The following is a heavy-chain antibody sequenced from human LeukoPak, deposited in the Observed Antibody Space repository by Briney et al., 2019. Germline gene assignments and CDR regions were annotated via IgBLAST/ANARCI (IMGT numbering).Heavy chain of an antibody. D-gene: IGHD3-22*01. J-gene: IGHJ4*02. CDR1: GFTFSSYA. V-gene: IGHV3-23*01. CDR2: ISGSGGST. Sequence: GGSLRLSCAASGFTFSSYAMSWVRQAPGKGLEWVSAISGSGGSTYYADSVKGRFTISRDNSKNTLYLQMSCLRAEDTAVYYCARDGRYFDSSGYYLYDWGQGTLVTVSS. CDR3: ARDGRYFDSSGYYLYD.